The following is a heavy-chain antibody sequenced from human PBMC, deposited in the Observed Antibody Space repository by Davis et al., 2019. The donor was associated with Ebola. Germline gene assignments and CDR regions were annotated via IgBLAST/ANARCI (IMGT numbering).Heavy chain of an antibody. CDR2: INPSGGST. V-gene: IGHV1-46*01. CDR1: GYTFTSYY. J-gene: IGHJ6*02. CDR3: ARDGGGFGDFYYGMDV. Sequence: ASVKVSCKASGYTFTSYYMHWVRQAPGQGLEWMGIINPSGGSTSYAQKFQGRVTMTRDTSTSTVYMELSSLRSEDTAVYYCARDGGGFGDFYYGMDVRGQGTTVTVSS. D-gene: IGHD3-10*01.